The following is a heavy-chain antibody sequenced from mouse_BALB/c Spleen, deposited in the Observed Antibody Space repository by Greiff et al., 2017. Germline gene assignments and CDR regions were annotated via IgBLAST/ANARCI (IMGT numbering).Heavy chain of an antibody. V-gene: IGHV3-2*02. Sequence: EVQLQESGPGLVKPSQSLSLTCTVTGYSITSDYAWNWIRQFPGNKLEWMGYISYSGSTSYNPSLKSRISITRDTSKNQFFLQLNSVTTEDTATYYCARDWDGTDYWGQGTSVTVSS. CDR3: ARDWDGTDY. CDR2: ISYSGST. J-gene: IGHJ4*01. D-gene: IGHD4-1*01. CDR1: GYSITSDYA.